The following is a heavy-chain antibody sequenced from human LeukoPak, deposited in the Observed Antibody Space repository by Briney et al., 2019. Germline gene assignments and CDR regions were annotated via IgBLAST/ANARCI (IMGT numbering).Heavy chain of an antibody. J-gene: IGHJ4*02. Sequence: PGGSLRLSCAASGFTVSSNYMSWVRQAPGKGLVWVSRINTDGSSTSYADSVKGRFTISRDNAKNTLYLQMNSLRAEDTAVYYCARRHPELSSLAIDYWGQGTLVTVSS. CDR1: GFTVSSNY. CDR3: ARRHPELSSLAIDY. V-gene: IGHV3-74*01. D-gene: IGHD3-16*02. CDR2: INTDGSST.